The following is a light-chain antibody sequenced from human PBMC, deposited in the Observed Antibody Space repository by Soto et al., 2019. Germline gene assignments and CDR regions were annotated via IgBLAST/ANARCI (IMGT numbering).Light chain of an antibody. CDR3: KQYGDSPYT. CDR2: GAS. CDR1: QSVSSNY. J-gene: IGKJ2*01. V-gene: IGKV3-20*01. Sequence: EIVLTQSPGTLSLSPGERATLSCRASQSVSSNYLAWYQQKPGQAPRLLIYGASSRATGIPDRFSGSGSGTDFTLTISRLEPEDFAVYYCKQYGDSPYTFGQGTRLEIK.